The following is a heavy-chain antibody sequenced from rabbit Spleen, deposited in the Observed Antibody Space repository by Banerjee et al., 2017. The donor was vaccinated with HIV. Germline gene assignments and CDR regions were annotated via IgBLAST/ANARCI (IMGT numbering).Heavy chain of an antibody. CDR2: IDAGSSGST. CDR3: ARDTSSSFSSYGMDL. V-gene: IGHV1S45*01. D-gene: IGHD1-1*01. CDR1: GFTLSSYYM. J-gene: IGHJ6*01. Sequence: QEQLKESGGGLVQPGGSLKLSCKASGFTLSSYYMNWVRQAPGKGLEWIACIDAGSSGSTYFASWAKGRFTISKTSSTTVTLQMTSLTAADTATYFCARDTSSSFSSYGMDLWGQGTLVTVS.